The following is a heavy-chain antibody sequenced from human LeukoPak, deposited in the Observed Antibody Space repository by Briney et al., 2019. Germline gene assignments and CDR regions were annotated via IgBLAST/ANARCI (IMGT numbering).Heavy chain of an antibody. V-gene: IGHV1-69*13. CDR3: ASRTDVFYYDSSGFTPLDY. Sequence: SVKVSCKASVGTLSSYAISWVRQPPGQGLDWMGGIIPIFCTANYAQKFQGRVTITADESTSTAYMELSSLRSEDTAVYYCASRTDVFYYDSSGFTPLDYWGQGTLVTVSS. J-gene: IGHJ4*02. CDR1: VGTLSSYA. D-gene: IGHD3-22*01. CDR2: IIPIFCTA.